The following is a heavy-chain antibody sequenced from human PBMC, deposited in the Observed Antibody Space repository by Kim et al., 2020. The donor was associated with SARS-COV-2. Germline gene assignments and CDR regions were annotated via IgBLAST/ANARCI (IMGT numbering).Heavy chain of an antibody. J-gene: IGHJ4*02. CDR2: IYSGGST. D-gene: IGHD3-22*01. V-gene: IGHV3-53*01. CDR3: ARLGNYYDSRDFDY. Sequence: GGSLRLSCAASGFTVSSNYMSWVRQAPGKGLEWVSVIYSGGSTYYADSVKGRFTISRDNSKNTLYLQMNSLRAEDTAVYYCARLGNYYDSRDFDYWGQGTLVTVSS. CDR1: GFTVSSNY.